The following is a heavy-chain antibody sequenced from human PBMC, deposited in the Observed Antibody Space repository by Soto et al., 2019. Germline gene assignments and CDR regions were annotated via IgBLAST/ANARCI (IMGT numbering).Heavy chain of an antibody. CDR3: ARMPTVVFPFDY. J-gene: IGHJ4*02. CDR2: IYYSGNT. V-gene: IGHV4-31*03. D-gene: IGHD4-17*01. CDR1: GGSISSGGYY. Sequence: TSETLSLTCTASGGSISSGGYYWSWIRQHPGKGLEWIGYIYYSGNTYYNPSLKSRVTISVDTSKNQFSLKLSSVTAADTAVYYCARMPTVVFPFDYWGQGTLVTVSS.